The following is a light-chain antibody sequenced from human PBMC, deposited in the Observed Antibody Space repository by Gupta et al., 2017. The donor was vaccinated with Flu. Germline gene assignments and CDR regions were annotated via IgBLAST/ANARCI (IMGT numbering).Light chain of an antibody. CDR3: QSYDRSLLGNWV. Sequence: HSVLSQPPSVSGAPGQVVTISCTGTSSTIGAGHDIHWYQHPPATAPKLLIYENNNRPSGVPDRFSGSKSGTSASLTITGLQAEDEDDYFCQSYDRSLLGNWVFGGGTKLTVL. J-gene: IGLJ3*02. CDR2: ENN. CDR1: SSTIGAGHD. V-gene: IGLV1-40*01.